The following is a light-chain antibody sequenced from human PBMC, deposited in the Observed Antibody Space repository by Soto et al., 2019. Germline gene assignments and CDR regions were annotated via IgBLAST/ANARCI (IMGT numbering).Light chain of an antibody. J-gene: IGKJ5*01. CDR2: NAS. CDR1: QSVRNW. Sequence: DFQMTQSPSTLSASVGDRVTITCRASQSVRNWLAWYQQKPGKAPKLLIYNASTLENGVPSRFSGSECVTQFKLTIRSLQPVYCATYYCQQDNDYSITFGERTRLDIK. V-gene: IGKV1-5*03. CDR3: QQDNDYSIT.